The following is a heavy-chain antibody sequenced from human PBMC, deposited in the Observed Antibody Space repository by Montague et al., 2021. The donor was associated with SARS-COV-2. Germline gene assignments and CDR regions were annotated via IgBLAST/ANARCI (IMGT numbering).Heavy chain of an antibody. CDR3: ARDAGRSGAFDF. CDR1: GGSISSGGYY. CDR2: IYYSGST. V-gene: IGHV4-31*03. D-gene: IGHD3-10*01. J-gene: IGHJ3*01. Sequence: TLSLTCTVSGGSISSGGYYWSWIRQHPGKGLEWIGYIYYSGSTYYNPSLKSRVTISVDTSKNQFSLKLSSVTAADTAVYYCARDAGRSGAFDFWGQGTMVTVSS.